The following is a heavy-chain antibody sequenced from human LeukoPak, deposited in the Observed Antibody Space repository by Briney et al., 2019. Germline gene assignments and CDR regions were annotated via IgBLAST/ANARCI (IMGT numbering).Heavy chain of an antibody. CDR1: GGSFSGYY. V-gene: IGHV4-34*01. CDR3: ARGRNWNTYYFDY. CDR2: INHSGST. D-gene: IGHD1/OR15-1a*01. J-gene: IGHJ4*02. Sequence: PSETLSLTCAVYGGSFSGYYWSWIRQPPGKGLEWIGEINHSGSTNYNPSLKSRVTISVDTSKNQFSLKLSSVTAADTAVYYCARGRNWNTYYFDYWGQGTPVTVSS.